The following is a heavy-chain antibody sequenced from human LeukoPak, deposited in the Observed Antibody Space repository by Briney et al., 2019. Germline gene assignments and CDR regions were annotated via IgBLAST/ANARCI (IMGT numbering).Heavy chain of an antibody. Sequence: PGGSLRLSCAASGFTFSSYAMSWVRQAPGKGLEWVSAISGSGGSTYYADSVKGRFTISRDNAKNSLYLQMNSLRAEDTAVYYCARDAGNSGYGCDLWGQGTLVTVSS. D-gene: IGHD5-12*01. CDR2: ISGSGGST. CDR3: ARDAGNSGYGCDL. CDR1: GFTFSSYA. V-gene: IGHV3-23*01. J-gene: IGHJ5*02.